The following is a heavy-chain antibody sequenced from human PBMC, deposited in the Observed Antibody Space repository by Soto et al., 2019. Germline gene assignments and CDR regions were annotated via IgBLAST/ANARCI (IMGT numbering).Heavy chain of an antibody. CDR2: IWYDGSNK. Sequence: GRSLRLSCAASGFTFSSYGMHWVRQAPGKGLEWVAVIWYDGSNKYYADSVKGRFTISRDNSKNTLYLQMNSLRAEDTAVYYCARDYSGWYYFDYWGQGNLVTVS. CDR3: ARDYSGWYYFDY. CDR1: GFTFSSYG. J-gene: IGHJ4*02. V-gene: IGHV3-33*01. D-gene: IGHD6-19*01.